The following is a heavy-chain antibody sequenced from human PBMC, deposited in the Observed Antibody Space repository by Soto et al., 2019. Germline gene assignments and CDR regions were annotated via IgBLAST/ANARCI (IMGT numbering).Heavy chain of an antibody. V-gene: IGHV1-69*06. CDR1: GGTFSSYA. CDR3: ASGYYGSGKPPKY. CDR2: IIPIFGTA. Sequence: QVQLVQSGAEVKKPGSSVKVSCKASGGTFSSYAISWVRQAPGQGLAWMGGIIPIFGTANYAQKLQGRVTIIADKSTSTAYMELSSLRSEDTDVYYCASGYYGSGKPPKYWGRGTLVTACS. D-gene: IGHD3-10*01. J-gene: IGHJ4*02.